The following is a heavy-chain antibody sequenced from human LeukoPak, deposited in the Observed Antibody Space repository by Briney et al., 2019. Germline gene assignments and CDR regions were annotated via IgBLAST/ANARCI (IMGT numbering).Heavy chain of an antibody. Sequence: KPGGSLRLSCAASGFTFSSYSMNWVRQAPGKGLEWVSSISSSSSYIYYADSVKGRFTISRDNAKNSLYLQMNSLRAEDTAVYYCARGRYCSSTSCYTSWFDPWGQGTLVTVSS. V-gene: IGHV3-21*01. J-gene: IGHJ5*02. CDR1: GFTFSSYS. CDR2: ISSSSSYI. CDR3: ARGRYCSSTSCYTSWFDP. D-gene: IGHD2-2*01.